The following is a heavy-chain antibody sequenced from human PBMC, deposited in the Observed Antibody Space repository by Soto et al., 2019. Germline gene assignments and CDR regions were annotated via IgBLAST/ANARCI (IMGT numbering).Heavy chain of an antibody. CDR3: ARDYYYGSGSRGDY. V-gene: IGHV3-48*01. D-gene: IGHD3-10*01. J-gene: IGHJ4*02. CDR2: ISSSSSTI. CDR1: GFTFSSYS. Sequence: EVQLVESGGGLVQPGGSLRLSCAASGFTFSSYSMNWVRQAPGKGLEWVSYISSSSSTIYYADSVKGRFTISRDNAKNSLYLQMKSLRAEDTAVYYCARDYYYGSGSRGDYWGQGTLVTVSS.